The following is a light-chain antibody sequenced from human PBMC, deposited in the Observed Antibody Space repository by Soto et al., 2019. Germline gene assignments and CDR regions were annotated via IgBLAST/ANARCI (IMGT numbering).Light chain of an antibody. CDR1: QSISSY. CDR3: QQSYSTPRT. Sequence: DVQMTXSPWTXXXXXXXRVAXXSRASQSISSYLNWYQQKPGKAPKLLIYAASSLQSGVPSRFSGSGSGTDFTLTISSLQPEDFATYYCQQSYSTPRTFGQGTKVDIK. J-gene: IGKJ1*01. CDR2: AAS. V-gene: IGKV1-39*01.